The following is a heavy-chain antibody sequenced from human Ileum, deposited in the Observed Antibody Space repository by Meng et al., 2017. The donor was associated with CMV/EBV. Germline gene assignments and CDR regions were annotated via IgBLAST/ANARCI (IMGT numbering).Heavy chain of an antibody. D-gene: IGHD3-10*01. J-gene: IGHJ3*02. V-gene: IGHV6-1*01. CDR1: GDSVSTDSAA. CDR2: TYYRSKWYN. Sequence: ETLSLTCAISGDSVSTDSAAWTWIRQSPSRGLEWLGRTYYRSKWYNDYAVSVKSRITINPDTSRNQFSLQLNSVTPEDTAVYYCARIWAAAFDIWGQGTMVTVSS. CDR3: ARIWAAAFDI.